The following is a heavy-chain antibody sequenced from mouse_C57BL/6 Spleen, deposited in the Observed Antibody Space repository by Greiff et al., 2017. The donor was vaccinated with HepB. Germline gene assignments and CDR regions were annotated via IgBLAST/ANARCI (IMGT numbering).Heavy chain of an antibody. CDR1: GFSFNTYA. V-gene: IGHV10-1*01. CDR2: IRSKSNNYAT. Sequence: EVQVVESGGGLVQPKGSLKLSCAASGFSFNTYAMNWVRQAPGKGLEWVARIRSKSNNYATYYADSVKDRFTISRDDSESMLYLQMNNLKTEDTAMYYCVRQDYYGSSYGFDYWGQGTTLTVSS. J-gene: IGHJ2*01. CDR3: VRQDYYGSSYGFDY. D-gene: IGHD1-1*01.